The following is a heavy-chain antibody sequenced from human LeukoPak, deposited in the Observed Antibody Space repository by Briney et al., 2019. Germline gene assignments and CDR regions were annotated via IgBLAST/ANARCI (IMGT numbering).Heavy chain of an antibody. Sequence: PGGSLRLSCAASGFIFSSYGMHWVRQAPAKGLEWVAFIRYDGTNKYYADSVKGRFTISRDNSKNTLYLQMNSLRAEDTAVYYCECYYDSSGSALDYWGQGTLVTVSS. CDR2: IRYDGTNK. J-gene: IGHJ4*02. CDR1: GFIFSSYG. D-gene: IGHD3-22*01. V-gene: IGHV3-30*02. CDR3: ECYYDSSGSALDY.